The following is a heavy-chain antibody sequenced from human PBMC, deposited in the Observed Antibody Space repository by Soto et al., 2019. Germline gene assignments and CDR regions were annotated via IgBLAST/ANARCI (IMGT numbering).Heavy chain of an antibody. J-gene: IGHJ4*02. D-gene: IGHD5-18*01. CDR1: GFTFSSCW. Sequence: EVQLVESGGGLVQPGGSLRLSCAASGFTFSSCWMSWVRQAPGKGLEWVANIKQDGSEKYYVDSVKGRFTISRDNAKNSLYLQMNSLRAEDTAVYYCARDHVQLWQDWGQGTLVTVS. CDR3: ARDHVQLWQD. CDR2: IKQDGSEK. V-gene: IGHV3-7*01.